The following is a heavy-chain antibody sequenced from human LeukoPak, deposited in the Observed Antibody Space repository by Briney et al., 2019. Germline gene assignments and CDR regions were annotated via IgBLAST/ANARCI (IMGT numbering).Heavy chain of an antibody. D-gene: IGHD3-9*01. V-gene: IGHV3-53*01. CDR2: IYGAGST. CDR1: GFTVSRTY. J-gene: IGHJ4*02. Sequence: GGSLRLSCAASGFTVSRTYMSWVRQAPGKGREWVSLIYGAGSTNYADSVKGRFTISRDNSKNTLSLQLNSLRAEDTAVYYCATTGYYSYFDYWGQGALVTVSS. CDR3: ATTGYYSYFDY.